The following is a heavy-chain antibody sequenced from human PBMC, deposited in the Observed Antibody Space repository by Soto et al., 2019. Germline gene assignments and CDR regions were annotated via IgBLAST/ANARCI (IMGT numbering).Heavy chain of an antibody. V-gene: IGHV4-34*01. CDR1: GGSFSGYY. Sequence: PSETLSLTCAVYGGSFSGYYWSWIRQPPGKGLEWIGEINHSGSTNYNPSLKSRVTISVDTSKNQFSLKLSSVTAADTAVYYCARGVVVVAAHFDYWVQGTLVTVSS. CDR2: INHSGST. J-gene: IGHJ4*02. CDR3: ARGVVVVAAHFDY. D-gene: IGHD2-15*01.